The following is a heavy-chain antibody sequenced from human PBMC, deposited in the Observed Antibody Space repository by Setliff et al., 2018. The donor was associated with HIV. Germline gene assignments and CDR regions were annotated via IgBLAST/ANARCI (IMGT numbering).Heavy chain of an antibody. J-gene: IGHJ5*02. CDR2: INVGNGNT. Sequence: ASVKVSCKASGYTFTNHAIHWVRQAPGQRLEWMAWINVGNGNTKTARKFQGRVALTTDTSTSTDHMELRNLRSDDTAVYYCARDSGMAVVGTWRRLDPWGQGTLVTVSS. CDR3: ARDSGMAVVGTWRRLDP. V-gene: IGHV1-3*01. CDR1: GYTFTNHA. D-gene: IGHD6-19*01.